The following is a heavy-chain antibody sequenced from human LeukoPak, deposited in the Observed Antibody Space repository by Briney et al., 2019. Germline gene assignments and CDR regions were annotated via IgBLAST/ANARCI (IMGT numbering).Heavy chain of an antibody. D-gene: IGHD6-6*01. CDR1: GYILRRYA. V-gene: IGHV3-23*01. Sequence: GGSQRLPCAVCGYILRRYALRWVSRPSGKGLEEVSSMSGSGGSTYYAASVKGRFTISRDNSKNTLYLQMNSLRAEDTAVYYCALSSSPCCFDYWGQGTLVTVSS. CDR3: ALSSSPCCFDY. J-gene: IGHJ4*02. CDR2: MSGSGGST.